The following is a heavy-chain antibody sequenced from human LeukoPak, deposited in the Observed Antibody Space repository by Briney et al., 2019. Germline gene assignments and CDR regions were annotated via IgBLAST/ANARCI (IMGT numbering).Heavy chain of an antibody. CDR1: GYTFTSYG. V-gene: IGHV1-18*01. J-gene: IGHJ4*02. CDR2: ISAYNGNT. D-gene: IGHD3-22*01. Sequence: ASVKVSCKASGYTFTSYGISWVRQAPGQGLEWMGWISAYNGNTNYAQKLQGRVTMTTDTSTSTAYMELRGLRSDDTAVYYCARDPSTYYYDSSGYYPLDYWGQGSLVTVSS. CDR3: ARDPSTYYYDSSGYYPLDY.